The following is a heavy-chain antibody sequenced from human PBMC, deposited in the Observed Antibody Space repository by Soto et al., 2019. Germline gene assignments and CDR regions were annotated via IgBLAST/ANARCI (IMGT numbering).Heavy chain of an antibody. CDR1: GGTFSSYA. J-gene: IGHJ4*02. CDR3: ARGLRAVAGIGYYFDY. Sequence: GASVKVSCKASGGTFSSYAISWVRQAPGQGLEWMGGIIPIFGTANYAQKFQGRVTITADESTSTAYMELSSLRSEDTAVYYCARGLRAVAGIGYYFDYWGQGTLVTVSS. D-gene: IGHD6-19*01. CDR2: IIPIFGTA. V-gene: IGHV1-69*13.